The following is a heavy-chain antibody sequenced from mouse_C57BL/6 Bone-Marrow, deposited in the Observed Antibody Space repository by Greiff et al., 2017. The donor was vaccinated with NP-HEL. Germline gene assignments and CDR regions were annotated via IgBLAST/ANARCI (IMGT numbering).Heavy chain of an antibody. D-gene: IGHD1-1*01. V-gene: IGHV14-4*01. CDR2: IDPENGDT. CDR1: GYTFTSYW. J-gene: IGHJ2*01. Sequence: VQLQQPGAELVKPGASVKLSCKASGYTFTSYWMHWVKQRPEQGLEWIGWIDPENGDTAYASKFQGKATITADTSSNTAYLQLSSLTSEDTAVYYCTLYSYGSLDYWGQGTTLTVSS. CDR3: TLYSYGSLDY.